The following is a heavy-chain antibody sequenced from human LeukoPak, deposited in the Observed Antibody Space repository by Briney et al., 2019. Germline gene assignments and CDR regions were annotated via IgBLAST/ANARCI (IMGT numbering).Heavy chain of an antibody. Sequence: GASVKVSCKASGYTFTDYDINWVRQAPGQGLEWMGWMNPDSGNTGYAQTFQGRVTITRNTSINTAYMELSSLRSEDTAVYYCARGRGKLFTYYYYYMDVWGTGTTVTVSS. CDR3: ARGRGKLFTYYYYYMDV. CDR2: MNPDSGNT. D-gene: IGHD3-10*01. V-gene: IGHV1-8*03. CDR1: GYTFTDYD. J-gene: IGHJ6*03.